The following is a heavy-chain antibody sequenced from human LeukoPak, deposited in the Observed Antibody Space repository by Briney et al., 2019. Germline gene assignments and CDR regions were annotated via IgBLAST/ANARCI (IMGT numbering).Heavy chain of an antibody. CDR2: ISGGGANT. D-gene: IGHD4/OR15-4a*01. Sequence: GGSLRLSCAASGFTFSSYAMSWVRQAPGKGLEWVSGISGGGANTYYADSEKGRFTISRDNSKNTLYLQMNSLRAEDTAVYYCAKGPAKGSPYYFDYWGQGTLVTVSS. V-gene: IGHV3-23*01. CDR1: GFTFSSYA. J-gene: IGHJ4*02. CDR3: AKGPAKGSPYYFDY.